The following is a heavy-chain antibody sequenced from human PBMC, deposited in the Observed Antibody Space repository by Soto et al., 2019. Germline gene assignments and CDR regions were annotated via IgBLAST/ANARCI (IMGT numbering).Heavy chain of an antibody. CDR2: IYSGGRT. J-gene: IGHJ1*01. D-gene: IGHD3-22*01. CDR3: ARDRVESGYPEYFQH. V-gene: IGHV3-53*01. CDR1: GFTVSSNY. Sequence: EVPLVESGGGLIQPGGSLRLSCAASGFTVSSNYMSCVRQAPGKGLEWVSVIYSGGRTYYADSVKGRFTISRDNSKNTLYLQMTSLRAEDTAVYYCARDRVESGYPEYFQHWGQGTLVTVSS.